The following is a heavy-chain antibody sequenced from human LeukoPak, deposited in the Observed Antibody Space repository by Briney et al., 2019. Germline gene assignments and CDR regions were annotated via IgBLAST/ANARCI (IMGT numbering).Heavy chain of an antibody. V-gene: IGHV1-18*01. CDR2: ISAYNGNT. CDR1: GYTFTIYG. J-gene: IGHJ4*02. D-gene: IGHD4-11*01. CDR3: ARATPYTTDHDY. Sequence: ASVKVSCKASGYTFTIYGISWVRQAPGQGLEWMGWISAYNGNTNYAQKLQGRVTMTTDTSTSTAYMELRSLRSDDTAVYYCARATPYTTDHDYWGQGTLVTVSS.